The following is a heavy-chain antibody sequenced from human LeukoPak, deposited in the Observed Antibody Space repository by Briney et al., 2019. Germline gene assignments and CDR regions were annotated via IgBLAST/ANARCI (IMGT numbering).Heavy chain of an antibody. D-gene: IGHD3-10*01. V-gene: IGHV4-34*01. CDR3: ARDRGPRTGFMVREAYDY. CDR2: INHSGST. J-gene: IGHJ4*02. Sequence: SETLSLTCGVYGGSFIGYYWSWIRQPPGKGLEWIGEINHSGSTNYNPSLKSRVTMSVDTSKKQISLKLNSVTAADTAVYYCARDRGPRTGFMVREAYDYWGQGTLVTVSS. CDR1: GGSFIGYY.